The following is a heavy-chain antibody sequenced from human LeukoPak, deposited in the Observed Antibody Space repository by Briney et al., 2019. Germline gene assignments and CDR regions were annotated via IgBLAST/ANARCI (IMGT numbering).Heavy chain of an antibody. D-gene: IGHD2-15*01. CDR1: GFTFDDYA. CDR2: LTWNSDYI. V-gene: IGHV3-9*01. J-gene: IGHJ4*02. Sequence: SLRLSXAASGFTFDDYAMHWVRQAPGQGLEWVSGLTWNSDYIAYADSVKGRFTISRDNAKNSLYLQMNSLRAEDTALYYCAKARSVVRPYFDYWGQGTLVTVSS. CDR3: AKARSVVRPYFDY.